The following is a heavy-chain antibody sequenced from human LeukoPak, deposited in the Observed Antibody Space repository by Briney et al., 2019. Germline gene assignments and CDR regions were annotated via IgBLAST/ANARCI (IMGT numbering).Heavy chain of an antibody. D-gene: IGHD2-15*01. J-gene: IGHJ4*02. Sequence: SVKVSCKASGGTFSSYAISWVRQAPGQGLEWMGRIIPILGIANYAQKFQGRVTITADKSTSTAYMELSSLRSEDTAVYYCARDPHRGIAVVAATDDWGQGTLVTVS. CDR2: IIPILGIA. V-gene: IGHV1-69*04. CDR3: ARDPHRGIAVVAATDD. CDR1: GGTFSSYA.